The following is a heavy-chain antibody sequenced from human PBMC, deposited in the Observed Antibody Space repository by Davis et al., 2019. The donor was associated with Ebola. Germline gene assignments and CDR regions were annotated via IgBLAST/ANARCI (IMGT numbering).Heavy chain of an antibody. V-gene: IGHV5-51*01. J-gene: IGHJ3*02. CDR2: IYTGDSDT. D-gene: IGHD2-8*02. CDR3: ASLRRTITGMDDAFDI. Sequence: GESLKISCKDSGNSFASHWIGWVRQMPGKGLEWMGIIYTGDSDTRYSPSFRGQVTISADKFIKTAFLQWSSLKASDTAMYYCASLRRTITGMDDAFDIWGQGTMATVSS. CDR1: GNSFASHW.